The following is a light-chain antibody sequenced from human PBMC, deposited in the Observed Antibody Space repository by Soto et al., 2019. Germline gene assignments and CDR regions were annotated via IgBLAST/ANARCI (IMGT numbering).Light chain of an antibody. CDR1: QSISSW. V-gene: IGKV1-5*03. CDR2: KAS. J-gene: IGKJ1*01. CDR3: QQYRR. Sequence: DIQMTQSPSTLPASVGDRVTITCRASQSISSWLAWYQQKPGKAPKLLIYKASSLESGVPSRFSGSGSGTEFTLTISSLQPDDFATYYCQQYRRFGQGTKVDIK.